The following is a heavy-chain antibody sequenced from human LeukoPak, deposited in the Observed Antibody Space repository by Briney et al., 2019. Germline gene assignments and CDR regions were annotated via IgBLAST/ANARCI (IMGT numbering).Heavy chain of an antibody. CDR2: TYSGDTT. Sequence: GGSLRLSCAASGFIVSSNHINWVRQTPAKGLEWVSITYSGDTTYYADSVKGRFTISRDNSKNTLYLQMNSLRAEDTAVYYCAKALIVVVISGVDYWVQGTLVTVSS. J-gene: IGHJ4*02. D-gene: IGHD3-22*01. CDR1: GFIVSSNH. V-gene: IGHV3-66*01. CDR3: AKALIVVVISGVDY.